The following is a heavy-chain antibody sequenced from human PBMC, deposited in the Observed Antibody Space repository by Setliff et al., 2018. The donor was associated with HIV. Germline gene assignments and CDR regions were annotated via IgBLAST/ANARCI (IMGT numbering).Heavy chain of an antibody. CDR2: VYYSGNT. CDR1: GSLTSYY. D-gene: IGHD3-22*01. V-gene: IGHV4-59*01. J-gene: IGHJ4*02. CDR3: ARLHYDSRGYYHPY. Sequence: SETLSLTCTVSGSLTSYYWSWIRQSPGKGLEWIGYVYYSGNTNYNPSLQSRVTISVDASRNQFYLKLSSVTAADTAVYYCARLHYDSRGYYHPYWGQGTLVTVTS.